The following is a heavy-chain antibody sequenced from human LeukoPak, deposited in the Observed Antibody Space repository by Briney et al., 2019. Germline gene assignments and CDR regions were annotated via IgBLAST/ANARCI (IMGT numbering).Heavy chain of an antibody. CDR1: AGSFNSYY. V-gene: IGHV4-59*01. Sequence: PSETLSLTCTVSAGSFNSYYWTWIRQSPGKGLEWIGDIYYSGSTDYSPSLRSRVTILVDRSKNQFPLKLTSVTAADTAVYFCARRPVDYSSSDHSFDIWGQGTMVTVSS. J-gene: IGHJ3*02. CDR2: IYYSGST. CDR3: ARRPVDYSSSDHSFDI. D-gene: IGHD6-13*01.